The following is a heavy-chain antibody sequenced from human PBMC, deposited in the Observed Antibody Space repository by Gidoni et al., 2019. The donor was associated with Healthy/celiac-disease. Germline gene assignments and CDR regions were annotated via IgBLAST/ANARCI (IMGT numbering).Heavy chain of an antibody. J-gene: IGHJ4*02. CDR3: AIEARGGSGYFDY. D-gene: IGHD1-26*01. CDR1: GGSISSYY. Sequence: QVQLQESGPGLVKPSETLSLTCTVSGGSISSYYWSWFRKPPGKGLECIGYIYYRGSTNYNPSLTSPVTLSVDTSKNQSALKLSSVTAAYTAVYYCAIEARGGSGYFDYWGQGTLVTVSS. CDR2: IYYRGST. V-gene: IGHV4-59*01.